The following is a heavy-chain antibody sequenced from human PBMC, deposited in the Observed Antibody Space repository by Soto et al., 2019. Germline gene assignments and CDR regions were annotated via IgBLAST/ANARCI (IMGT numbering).Heavy chain of an antibody. CDR3: ARGIRRTYYYDSSGYSFRY. D-gene: IGHD3-22*01. CDR2: INHSGST. V-gene: IGHV4-34*01. CDR1: GGSFSGYY. J-gene: IGHJ4*02. Sequence: SETLSLTCAVYGGSFSGYYWSWIRQPPGKGLEWIGEINHSGSTNYNPSLKSRVTISVDTSKNQFSLKLSSVTAADTAVYYCARGIRRTYYYDSSGYSFRYWGQGTLVTVSS.